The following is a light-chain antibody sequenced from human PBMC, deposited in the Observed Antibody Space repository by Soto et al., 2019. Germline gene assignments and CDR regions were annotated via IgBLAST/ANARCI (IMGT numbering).Light chain of an antibody. J-gene: IGKJ5*01. CDR3: QQYYSPPIT. V-gene: IGKV4-1*01. Sequence: DIVMTQSPDSLAVSLGERATINCKSSQSVLYNSNSKSYLAWYQHKSGQPPKLLIYWTSSRESGVPDRFSGSGSETDFTLTINSLQAEDAALYFCQQYYSPPITFGQGTRLEL. CDR1: QSVLYNSNSKSY. CDR2: WTS.